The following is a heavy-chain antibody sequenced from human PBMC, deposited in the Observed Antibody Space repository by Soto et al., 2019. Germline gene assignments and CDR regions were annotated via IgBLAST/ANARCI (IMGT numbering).Heavy chain of an antibody. V-gene: IGHV4-39*07. D-gene: IGHD5-12*01. CDR3: ARVDDYYGMDV. CDR1: GGSINSSSYY. Sequence: PSETLSITCTVCGGSINSSSYYWGWIRQPPGKGLEWIGSIYYSGSTYYNPSLKSRVTISVDTSKNQVSLKQSSVTAADKAVYYWARVDDYYGMDVWGQGTTVSVS. CDR2: IYYSGST. J-gene: IGHJ6*02.